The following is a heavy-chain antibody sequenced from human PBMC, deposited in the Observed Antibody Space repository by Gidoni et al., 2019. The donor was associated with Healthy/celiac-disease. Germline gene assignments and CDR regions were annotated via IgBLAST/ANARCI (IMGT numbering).Heavy chain of an antibody. CDR2: IYSGGST. J-gene: IGHJ6*02. CDR1: GFTVSSNY. CDR3: ASPGSYYDYYYYGMDV. Sequence: EVQLVESGGGLVQPGGSLSLSCAASGFTVSSNYMSWVRQAPGKGLEWVSVIYSGGSTYYADSVKGRFTISRDNSKNTLYLQMNSLRAEDTAVYYCASPGSYYDYYYYGMDVWGQGTTVTVSS. V-gene: IGHV3-66*01. D-gene: IGHD1-26*01.